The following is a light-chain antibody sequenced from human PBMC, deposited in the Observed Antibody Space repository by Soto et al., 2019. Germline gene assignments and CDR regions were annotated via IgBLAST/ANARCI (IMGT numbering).Light chain of an antibody. CDR2: EVS. V-gene: IGLV2-14*03. CDR1: ASDIGRYDY. CDR3: TSYLSSSAFFV. Sequence: QSVLTQPASVSGSPGQSVTISCTGSASDIGRYDYVSWYQQYPGNTPKLLIYEVSHRPSGVSDRFSGSKSGDTASLTISGVQFQDEATYYCTSYLSSSAFFVFGTGTKVTVL. J-gene: IGLJ1*01.